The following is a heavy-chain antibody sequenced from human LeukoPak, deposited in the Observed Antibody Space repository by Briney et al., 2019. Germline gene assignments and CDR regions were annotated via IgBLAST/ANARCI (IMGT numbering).Heavy chain of an antibody. J-gene: IGHJ5*02. CDR1: GFTVSSNY. CDR3: AKAGCSTSCP. CDR2: IYSGGRT. Sequence: PGGSLRLSCAASGFTVSSNYMSWVRQAPGKGLEWVSVIYSGGRTYYADSVKGRFTISRDNSKNTLYLQMNSLRAEETAVYYCAKAGCSTSCPWGQGTLVTVSS. V-gene: IGHV3-53*01. D-gene: IGHD2-2*01.